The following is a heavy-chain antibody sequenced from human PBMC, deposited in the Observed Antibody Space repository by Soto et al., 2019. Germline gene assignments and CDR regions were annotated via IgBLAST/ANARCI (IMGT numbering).Heavy chain of an antibody. Sequence: QLQLQESGPGLVKPSETLSLTCAVSGGSIDNSTYYWGWIRQPPGKGLEWIGSVYYSGSSYYSPSLKSRVTMSVDSSKNHFSLILDSVTAADTAVYYCVSINAGGWYYFHYWGQGILVTVSS. J-gene: IGHJ4*02. V-gene: IGHV4-39*02. CDR3: VSINAGGWYYFHY. CDR1: GGSIDNSTYY. CDR2: VYYSGSS. D-gene: IGHD6-19*01.